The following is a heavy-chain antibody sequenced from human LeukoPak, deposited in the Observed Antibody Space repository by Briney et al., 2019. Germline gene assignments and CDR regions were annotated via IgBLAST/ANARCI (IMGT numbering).Heavy chain of an antibody. D-gene: IGHD3-10*01. CDR3: ARESAEGSIRGLFDY. J-gene: IGHJ4*02. V-gene: IGHV4-34*01. CDR1: GGSFSAYY. CDR2: IYHTGTT. Sequence: SETLSLTCVVYGGSFSAYYGTWFRQSPGQGLEWIGEIYHTGTTNYNPPLKSRVTISVDKSKNQFSLKVNSVTAADTAVYYCARESAEGSIRGLFDYWGQGTLVTASS.